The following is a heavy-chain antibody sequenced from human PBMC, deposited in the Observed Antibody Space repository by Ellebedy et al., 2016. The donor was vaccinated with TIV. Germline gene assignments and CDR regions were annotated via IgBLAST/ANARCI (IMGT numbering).Heavy chain of an antibody. V-gene: IGHV1-2*02. D-gene: IGHD6-6*01. CDR3: ARGGSSSLDY. J-gene: IGHJ4*02. CDR2: INPNSGGT. Sequence: ASVKVSXXASIYTFTDYYMHWVRQAPGQGLEWMGWINPNSGGTNYAQKFQGRVTVTRDTSISTAYMELSRLTSDDSAIYYCARGGSSSLDYWGQGTLVTVPS. CDR1: IYTFTDYY.